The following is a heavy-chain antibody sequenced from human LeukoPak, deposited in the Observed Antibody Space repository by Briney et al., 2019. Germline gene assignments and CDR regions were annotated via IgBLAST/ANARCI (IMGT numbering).Heavy chain of an antibody. J-gene: IGHJ6*02. D-gene: IGHD3-9*01. Sequence: HPGGSLRLSCVASGFTFSSYWMHWVRQDPRKGLVWVSRINGDGRNINYADSVRGRFTISRDSAKDTLYLQMNTLRVEDTAVYYCTRDLMDYDVSTGLHHYYMDVWGQGTTVTVSS. CDR3: TRDLMDYDVSTGLHHYYMDV. CDR1: GFTFSSYW. V-gene: IGHV3-74*01. CDR2: INGDGRNI.